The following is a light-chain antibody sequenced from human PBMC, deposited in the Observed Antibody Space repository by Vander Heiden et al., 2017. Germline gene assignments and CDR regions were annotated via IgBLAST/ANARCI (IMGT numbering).Light chain of an antibody. J-gene: IGLJ2*01. CDR3: AAWDDSMNGQV. CDR1: SSNSGSNT. Sequence: QSVLPPPPSASESPAQRITSTCTGSSSNSGSNTVNWYQQLPGTAHKLIIYSNNQRSAGVPDRSSGSKAGTAAPMAIRGLQSEEDDDYYCAAWDDSMNGQVFGGGTKLTVL. V-gene: IGLV1-44*01. CDR2: SNN.